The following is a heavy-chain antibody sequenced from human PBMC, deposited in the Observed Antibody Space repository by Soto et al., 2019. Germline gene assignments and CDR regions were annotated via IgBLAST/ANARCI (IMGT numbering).Heavy chain of an antibody. J-gene: IGHJ4*02. V-gene: IGHV3-66*04. CDR2: IYSGGGT. CDR3: ASHGYSSTWYVYYFDY. Sequence: GGSLRLSCAASGFTVSSNYMNWVRQAPGKGLEWVSVIYSGGGTYYADSVKGRFTISRDNSKNTLYLQMNSLRAEDTAVYYCASHGYSSTWYVYYFDYWGPGTLVTVSS. CDR1: GFTVSSNY. D-gene: IGHD6-13*01.